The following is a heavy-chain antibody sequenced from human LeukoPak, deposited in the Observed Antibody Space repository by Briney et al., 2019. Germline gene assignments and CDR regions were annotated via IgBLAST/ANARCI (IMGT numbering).Heavy chain of an antibody. CDR3: ARDRVVVAATEGYYFDY. Sequence: ARSLRLSCAASGFTFSSNAMHWVRQAPGKGLEWVAVIGYDGSNKYYADSVKGRFTISRDNSKNTLYLQMNGLRAEDTAVYYCARDRVVVAATEGYYFDYWGQGTLVTVSS. CDR1: GFTFSSNA. V-gene: IGHV3-33*01. D-gene: IGHD2-15*01. CDR2: IGYDGSNK. J-gene: IGHJ4*02.